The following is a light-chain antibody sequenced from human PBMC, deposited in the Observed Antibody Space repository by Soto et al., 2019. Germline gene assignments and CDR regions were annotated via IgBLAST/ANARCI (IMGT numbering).Light chain of an antibody. V-gene: IGKV3-20*01. Sequence: ETVLTQSPGTLSLSPGERATLSCRASQSISSSLAWYQQKPGLAPTLLISDASNRASGVPDRFTGGGPGTDFSLTIRRLEPEDFALYYCQQYVGSPITFGQGTRLEIK. CDR2: DAS. J-gene: IGKJ5*01. CDR3: QQYVGSPIT. CDR1: QSISSS.